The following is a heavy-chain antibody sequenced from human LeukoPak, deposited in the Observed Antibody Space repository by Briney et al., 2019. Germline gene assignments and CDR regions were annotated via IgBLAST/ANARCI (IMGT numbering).Heavy chain of an antibody. CDR1: GYSISSGYY. CDR2: IYHSGST. J-gene: IGHJ6*03. CDR3: AREPSGYSSSSGYYYYMDV. D-gene: IGHD6-6*01. V-gene: IGHV4-38-2*02. Sequence: SETLSLTCTVSGYSISSGYYWGWIRQPPGKGLEWIGSIYHSGSTYYNPSLKSRVTISIDTSKNQFSLKLSSVTAADTAVYYCAREPSGYSSSSGYYYYMDVWGKGTTVTVSS.